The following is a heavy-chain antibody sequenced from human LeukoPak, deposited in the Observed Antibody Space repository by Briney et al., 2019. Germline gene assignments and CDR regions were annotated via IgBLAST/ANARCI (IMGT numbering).Heavy chain of an antibody. V-gene: IGHV4-38-2*01. CDR2: IYHSGST. CDR3: ARLHYYYYVDV. CDR1: GYSISSGYY. J-gene: IGHJ6*03. Sequence: SETLSLTCAVSGYSISSGYYWGWIRQPPGKGLEWIGSIYHSGSTYYNPSLKSRVTISVDTSKNQFSLKLSSVTAADTAVYYCARLHYYYYVDVWGKGTTVTVSS.